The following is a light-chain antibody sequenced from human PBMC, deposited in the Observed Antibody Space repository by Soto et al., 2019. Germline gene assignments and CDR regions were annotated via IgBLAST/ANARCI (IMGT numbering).Light chain of an antibody. CDR2: DDS. J-gene: IGKJ2*01. CDR3: KQYDSSYT. CDR1: QGIGSA. Sequence: AIQLTQSPSSLSASVGYRSSITCRASQGIGSALAWYQLKPGAAPALLIYDDSTLESGAPSRFSGSRSGAEFTLTINSLQPDDFATYYCKQYDSSYTFGQGTTVDIK. V-gene: IGKV1-13*02.